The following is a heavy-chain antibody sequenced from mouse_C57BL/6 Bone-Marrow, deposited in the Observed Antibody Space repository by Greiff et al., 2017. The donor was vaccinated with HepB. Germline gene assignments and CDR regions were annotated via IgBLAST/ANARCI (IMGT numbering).Heavy chain of an antibody. V-gene: IGHV5-17*01. J-gene: IGHJ1*03. D-gene: IGHD1-1*01. CDR1: GFTFSDYG. Sequence: EVKLVESGGGLVKPGGSLKLSCAASGFTFSDYGMHWVRQAPEKGLEWVAYISSGSSTIYYADTVKGRFTISRDNAKNTLFLQMTSLRSEDTAMYYCARYYGSSCHWYFDVWGTGTTVTVSS. CDR2: ISSGSSTI. CDR3: ARYYGSSCHWYFDV.